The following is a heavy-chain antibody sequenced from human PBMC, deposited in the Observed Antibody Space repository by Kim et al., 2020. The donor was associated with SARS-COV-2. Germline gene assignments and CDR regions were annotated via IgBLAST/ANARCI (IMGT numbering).Heavy chain of an antibody. CDR1: GGSISSGSYY. CDR3: ARTSDTYNFYWYFDL. D-gene: IGHD1-1*01. V-gene: IGHV4-39*01. CDR2: IYYSGST. Sequence: SETLSLTCTVSGGSISSGSYYWGWIRQPPGKGLEWIGSIYYSGSTYYNPSLKSRVTISVDTSKNQFSLKLSSVTAADTAVYYCARTSDTYNFYWYFDLWGRGTLVTVSS. J-gene: IGHJ2*01.